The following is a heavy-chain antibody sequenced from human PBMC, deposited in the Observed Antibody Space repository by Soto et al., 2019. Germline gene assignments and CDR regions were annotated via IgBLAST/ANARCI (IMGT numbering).Heavy chain of an antibody. CDR3: ARGRHMVRGVRDWFDP. V-gene: IGHV4-34*01. Sequence: ETLSLTCAVYGGSFSGYYWSWIRQPPGKGLEWIGEINHSGSTNYNPSLKSRVTISVDTSKNQFSLKLSSVTAADTAVYYCARGRHMVRGVRDWFDPWGQGTLVTVSS. CDR2: INHSGST. CDR1: GGSFSGYY. J-gene: IGHJ5*02. D-gene: IGHD3-10*01.